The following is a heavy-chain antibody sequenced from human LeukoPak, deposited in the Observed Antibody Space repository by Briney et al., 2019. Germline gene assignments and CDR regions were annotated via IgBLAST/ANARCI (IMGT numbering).Heavy chain of an antibody. V-gene: IGHV3-64*01. CDR3: ARDAGKELLGTEYYFDY. J-gene: IGHJ4*02. CDR2: ISSNGGST. D-gene: IGHD1-26*01. Sequence: PGGSLRLSCAASGFTFSSYAMHWVRQAPGKGLEYVSAISSNGGSTYYGNSVKGRFTISRDNSKNTLYLQMGSLRAEDMAVYYCARDAGKELLGTEYYFDYWGQGTLVTVSS. CDR1: GFTFSSYA.